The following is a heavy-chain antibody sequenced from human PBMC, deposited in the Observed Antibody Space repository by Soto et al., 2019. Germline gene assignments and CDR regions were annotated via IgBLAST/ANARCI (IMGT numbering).Heavy chain of an antibody. CDR2: ISAYNGNT. D-gene: IGHD3-10*01. V-gene: IGHV1-18*01. CDR3: ARDREDYGSGSYYYYYYMDV. J-gene: IGHJ6*03. CDR1: GYTFTSYG. Sequence: ASVKVSCKASGYTFTSYGISWVRQAPGQGLEWMGWISAYNGNTNYAQKLQGRVTITTDTSTSTAYMELRSLRSDDTVVYYCARDREDYGSGSYYYYYYMDVWGKGTTVTVSS.